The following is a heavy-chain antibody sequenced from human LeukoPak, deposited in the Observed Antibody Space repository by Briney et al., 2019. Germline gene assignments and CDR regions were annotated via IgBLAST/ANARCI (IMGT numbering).Heavy chain of an antibody. CDR1: GGSISSGDYY. CDR2: IYYSGST. CDR3: ARVGSMAAGMDYWFDP. V-gene: IGHV4-30-4*01. D-gene: IGHD6-13*01. Sequence: SQTLSLTCTVSGGSISSGDYYWSWIRQPPGKGLEWIGYIYYSGSTYYNPSLKSRVTISVDTSKNQFSLKLSSVTAADTAVYYCARVGSMAAGMDYWFDPWGQGTLVTVSS. J-gene: IGHJ5*02.